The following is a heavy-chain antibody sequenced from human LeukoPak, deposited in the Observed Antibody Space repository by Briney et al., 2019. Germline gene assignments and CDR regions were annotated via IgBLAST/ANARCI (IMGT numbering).Heavy chain of an antibody. CDR3: ARPAPGSYSTFDY. CDR2: ISNTGNAL. J-gene: IGHJ4*02. Sequence: PGGSLRLSCAASGFIFDIYTMNWVRQAPGKGLEWVSYISNTGNALNYADSVKGRFTISRDNAKNSLYLQMNSQRAEDTAVYYCARPAPGSYSTFDYWGPGTLVTVSS. V-gene: IGHV3-48*01. CDR1: GFIFDIYT. D-gene: IGHD2-15*01.